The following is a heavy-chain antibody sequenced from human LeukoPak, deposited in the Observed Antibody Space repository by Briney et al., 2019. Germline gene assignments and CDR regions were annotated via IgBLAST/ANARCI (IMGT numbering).Heavy chain of an antibody. CDR1: GGTFSSYA. J-gene: IGHJ4*02. Sequence: SVKVSCKASGGTFSSYAISWVLQAPGQGLDWMGGIIPIFGTANYAQKFQGRVTITADKSTSTAYMELSSLRSEDTAVYYCARDGGYSSSWYGYWGQGTLVTVSS. V-gene: IGHV1-69*06. CDR3: ARDGGYSSSWYGY. D-gene: IGHD6-13*01. CDR2: IIPIFGTA.